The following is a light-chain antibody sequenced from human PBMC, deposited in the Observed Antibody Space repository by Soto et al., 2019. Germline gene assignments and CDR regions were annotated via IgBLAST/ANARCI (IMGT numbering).Light chain of an antibody. J-gene: IGKJ1*01. Sequence: DIQMTQSPSTLSASVGDRVTITCRASQSISSWLAWYQQKPGKAPKLLIYDVSSLESGVPSRFSGSGSGTEFSLTISSLQPDDIATYYCQQYNTFWTFGHGTKVEIK. CDR2: DVS. CDR3: QQYNTFWT. V-gene: IGKV1-5*01. CDR1: QSISSW.